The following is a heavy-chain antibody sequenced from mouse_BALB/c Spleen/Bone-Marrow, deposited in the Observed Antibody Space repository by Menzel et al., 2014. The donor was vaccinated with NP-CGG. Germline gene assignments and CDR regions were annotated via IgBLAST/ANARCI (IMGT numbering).Heavy chain of an antibody. D-gene: IGHD1-1*01. CDR3: ARPDYYGYLNY. CDR2: INPDSRTI. V-gene: IGHV4-1*02. CDR1: GFDFSRYW. J-gene: IGHJ2*01. Sequence: EVKSVESGGGLVQPGGSLKLSCAASGFDFSRYWMSWVRQAPGKGLEWIGEINPDSRTINYSPSLKDKFIISRDNAKNTLYLRLNKVRSEDTALYYCARPDYYGYLNYWGQGTTLTVSS.